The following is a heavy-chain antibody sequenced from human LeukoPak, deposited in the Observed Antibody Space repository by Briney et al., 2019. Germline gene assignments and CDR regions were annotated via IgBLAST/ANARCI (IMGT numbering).Heavy chain of an antibody. V-gene: IGHV3-11*01. CDR1: GFTFSDYY. CDR2: ISSSGSTI. J-gene: IGHJ4*02. CDR3: AGAPYYYDSSGYSAY. D-gene: IGHD3-22*01. Sequence: GGSLRLSCAASGFTFSDYYMSWIRQAPGKGLEWVSYISSSGSTIYYADSVKGRFTISRDNAKNPLYLQMNSLRAEDTAVYYCAGAPYYYDSSGYSAYWGQGTLVTVSS.